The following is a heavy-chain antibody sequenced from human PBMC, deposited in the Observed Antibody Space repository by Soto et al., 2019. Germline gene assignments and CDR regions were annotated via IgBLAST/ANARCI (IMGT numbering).Heavy chain of an antibody. Sequence: SVKVSCKASGFTFTSSAVHCLRHARGQLLEWILWIVFGIFNTNYAQKFQERVTITRYISTSTAYMELSSLRSEDTAVYYCAAEVRSSRWYSSWGQGPLVTV. V-gene: IGHV1-58*01. CDR2: IVFGIFNT. D-gene: IGHD6-13*01. CDR1: GFTFTSSA. J-gene: IGHJ4*02. CDR3: AAEVRSSRWYSS.